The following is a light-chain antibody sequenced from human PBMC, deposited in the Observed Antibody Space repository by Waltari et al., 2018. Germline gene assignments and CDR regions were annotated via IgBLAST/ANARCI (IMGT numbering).Light chain of an antibody. CDR2: GD. J-gene: IGLJ3*02. CDR1: SNNVAGHT. CDR3: STWDYSLSGWV. Sequence: SALTQEASVSGAVGQKVTLSCAGGSNNVAGHTVAWFQQISHGAPKTGMFGDSLPTGCADRLSGSTAGHTSYLSISGRQPEDEGDFYFSTWDYSLSGWVFGGGTKLTVL. V-gene: IGLV1-36*01.